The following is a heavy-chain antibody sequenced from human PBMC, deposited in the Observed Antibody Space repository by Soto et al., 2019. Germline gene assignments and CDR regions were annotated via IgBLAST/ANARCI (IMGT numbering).Heavy chain of an antibody. CDR2: ISYDGSNK. V-gene: IGHV3-30-3*01. CDR1: GSTFSSYA. Sequence: PGGSLRLSCAASGSTFSSYAMHWVRQAPGKGLEWVAVISYDGSNKYYADSVKGRFTISRDNSKDTLYLQMNSLRAEDTAVYYCARDLLQLWLESGYFDYWGQGTLVTVSS. CDR3: ARDLLQLWLESGYFDY. D-gene: IGHD5-18*01. J-gene: IGHJ4*02.